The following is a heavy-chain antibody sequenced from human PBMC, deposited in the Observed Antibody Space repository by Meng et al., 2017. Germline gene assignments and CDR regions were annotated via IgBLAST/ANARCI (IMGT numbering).Heavy chain of an antibody. J-gene: IGHJ4*02. D-gene: IGHD4-17*01. Sequence: RWGARLLNPSSALSPTLAVYGGSFSGYYWSSSRQPPGKGLEWIGEINHSGSTNYNPSLKSRVTMSLDTSKNQFSLRLSSVTAADTAVYYCARSHSVTIVAFDYWGQGTLVTVSS. CDR2: INHSGST. V-gene: IGHV4-34*01. CDR3: ARSHSVTIVAFDY. CDR1: GGSFSGYY.